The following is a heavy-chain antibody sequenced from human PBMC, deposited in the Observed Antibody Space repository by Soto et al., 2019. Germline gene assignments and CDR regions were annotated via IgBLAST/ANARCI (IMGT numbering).Heavy chain of an antibody. Sequence: GESLKISCKGSGYSFTSYWIGWVRQMPGKGLEWMGITYPRDSDTRYSPSFQGRVTISADKSISTVYLQWSSLKASDTAIYFCARRARGNWAFDYWGQGTLVTVSS. D-gene: IGHD3-16*01. J-gene: IGHJ4*02. CDR1: GYSFTSYW. V-gene: IGHV5-51*01. CDR2: TYPRDSDT. CDR3: ARRARGNWAFDY.